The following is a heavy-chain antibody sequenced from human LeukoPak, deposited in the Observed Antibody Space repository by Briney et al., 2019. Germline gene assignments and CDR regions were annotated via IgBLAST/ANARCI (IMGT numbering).Heavy chain of an antibody. CDR3: ARGRYLTTGGGAAAGFLDY. CDR2: INHSGST. V-gene: IGHV4-34*01. Sequence: PSETLSLTCAVYGGSFSGYYWNWIRQPPGKGLEWIGEINHSGSTNYNPSLKSRVTISVDTSQKQFSLRLSSVTAADTAVYYCARGRYLTTGGGAAAGFLDYWGQGTLVTVSS. CDR1: GGSFSGYY. J-gene: IGHJ4*02. D-gene: IGHD6-13*01.